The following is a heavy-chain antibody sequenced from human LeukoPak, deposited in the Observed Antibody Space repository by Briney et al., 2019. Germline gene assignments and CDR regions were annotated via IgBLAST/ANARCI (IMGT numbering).Heavy chain of an antibody. V-gene: IGHV3-23*01. D-gene: IGHD6-13*01. CDR2: ISSSSGST. CDR3: TKGGGIASAGTDFDF. Sequence: GGSLRLSCAASGFTLRSYAMIWVPQVPGKGLEWVSGISSSSGSTYYADSVKGRFTISRDISKNTVHLQMNSLRAVDTALYYCTKGGGIASAGTDFDFWGQGTLVTVSS. J-gene: IGHJ4*02. CDR1: GFTLRSYA.